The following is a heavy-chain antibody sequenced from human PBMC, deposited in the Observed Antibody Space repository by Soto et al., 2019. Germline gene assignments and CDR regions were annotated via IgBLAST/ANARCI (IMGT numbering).Heavy chain of an antibody. CDR3: AKGVPYDFWSGYPRGVEGTWFDP. CDR2: IWYDGSNK. Sequence: QVQLVESGGGVVQPGRSLRLSCAASGFTFSSYGMHWVRQAPGKGLEWVAVIWYDGSNKYYADSVKGRFTISRDNSKNTLYLQMNSLRAEDTAVYYCAKGVPYDFWSGYPRGVEGTWFDPWGQGTLVTVSS. D-gene: IGHD3-3*01. V-gene: IGHV3-33*06. CDR1: GFTFSSYG. J-gene: IGHJ5*02.